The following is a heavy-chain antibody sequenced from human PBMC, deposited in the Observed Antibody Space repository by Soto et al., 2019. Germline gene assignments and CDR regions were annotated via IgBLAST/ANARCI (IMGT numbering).Heavy chain of an antibody. Sequence: QVQLQESGPGLVKPSGTLSLTCVVSGDSISNNNWWSWVRQPPGKGLEWIGEIHHSGSTNYNPSLKSRGTISLDKSKNEFSLKVSSVTAADTAVYYCARAGRAVDFDYWGQGALVTVSS. J-gene: IGHJ4*02. V-gene: IGHV4-4*02. CDR1: GDSISNNNW. D-gene: IGHD6-19*01. CDR3: ARAGRAVDFDY. CDR2: IHHSGST.